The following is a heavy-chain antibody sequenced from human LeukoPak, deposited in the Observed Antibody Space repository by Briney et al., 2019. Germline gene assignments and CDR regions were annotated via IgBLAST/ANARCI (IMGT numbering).Heavy chain of an antibody. J-gene: IGHJ4*02. V-gene: IGHV3-23*01. D-gene: IGHD2-15*01. Sequence: GGSLRLSCAASGFTFSDYAMSWVRQAPEKGLEWVSTISHVGGTYYADSVRGRFTISRDDSKNMVYLQMDSLRAEDSAVYYCTTDTWYSAGHWGQGTLVTVSS. CDR3: TTDTWYSAGH. CDR2: ISHVGGT. CDR1: GFTFSDYA.